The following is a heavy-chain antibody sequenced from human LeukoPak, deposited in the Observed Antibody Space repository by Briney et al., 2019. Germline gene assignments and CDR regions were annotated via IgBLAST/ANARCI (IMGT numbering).Heavy chain of an antibody. J-gene: IGHJ4*02. CDR1: GSPLSELS. CDR2: IDRADGET. Sequence: ASVKVSCKVSGSPLSELSLHWVRHAPGKGLEWLGGIDRADGETVHAQRFQGRVTMTEDTSEDTAYMEVRSLTSEDTAVYYCATGYASGTFDYWGQGTLATVSS. D-gene: IGHD3-16*01. V-gene: IGHV1-24*01. CDR3: ATGYASGTFDY.